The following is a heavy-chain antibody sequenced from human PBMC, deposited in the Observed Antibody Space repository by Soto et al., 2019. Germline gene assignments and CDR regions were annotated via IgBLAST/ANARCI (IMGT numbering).Heavy chain of an antibody. CDR3: GRGVFFWGGPQNYSDVMAV. CDR1: GYSFTSYW. Sequence: HGESLKISCKGSGYSFTSYWIGWVRQMPGKGLEWMGIIYPGDSDTRYSPSFQGQVTISADKSISTAYLQWSSLKASDTAMYYWGRGVFFWGGPQNYSDVMAVGGQGPPDTAPS. J-gene: IGHJ6*02. D-gene: IGHD3-16*01. V-gene: IGHV5-51*01. CDR2: IYPGDSDT.